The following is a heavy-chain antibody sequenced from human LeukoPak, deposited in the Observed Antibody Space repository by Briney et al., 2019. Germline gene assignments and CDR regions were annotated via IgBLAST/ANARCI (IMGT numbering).Heavy chain of an antibody. CDR2: INTRSGGT. CDR3: ARSRISAPVDY. D-gene: IGHD6-6*01. CDR1: GYTFTDYY. Sequence: ASEKVSCKASGYTFTDYYMHWVRQAPGQGLEWMGWINTRSGGTSYAQKFQGRVTMTRDTSISTGFMELKSLGSDDTAVYYCARSRISAPVDYWGQGTLVTVSS. V-gene: IGHV1-2*02. J-gene: IGHJ4*02.